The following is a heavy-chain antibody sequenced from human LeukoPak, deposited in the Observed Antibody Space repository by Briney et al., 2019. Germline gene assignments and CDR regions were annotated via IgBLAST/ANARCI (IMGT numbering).Heavy chain of an antibody. D-gene: IGHD3-22*01. CDR3: ARGVTMIVVAF. CDR1: GGSISSSSYY. J-gene: IGHJ4*02. V-gene: IGHV4-39*07. Sequence: PSETLSLTCTVSGGSISSSSYYWGWIRQPPGKGLEWIGSIYYSGSTYYNPSLKSRVTISVDTSKNQFSLKLSSVTAADTAVYYCARGVTMIVVAFWGQGTLVTVSS. CDR2: IYYSGST.